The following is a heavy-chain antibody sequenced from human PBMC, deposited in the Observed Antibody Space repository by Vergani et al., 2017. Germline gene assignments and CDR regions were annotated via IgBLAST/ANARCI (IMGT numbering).Heavy chain of an antibody. CDR1: GGSFSGYY. D-gene: IGHD2-2*01. CDR3: AREPLYCSSTSCYRHNWFDP. CDR2: INHSGST. J-gene: IGHJ5*02. V-gene: IGHV4-34*01. Sequence: QVQLQQWGAGLLKPSETLSLTCAVYGGSFSGYYWSWIRQPPGKGLEWIGEINHSGSTNYNPSLKSRVTISVDTSKNQFSLKLISVTAADTAVYYCAREPLYCSSTSCYRHNWFDPWGQGTLVTVSS.